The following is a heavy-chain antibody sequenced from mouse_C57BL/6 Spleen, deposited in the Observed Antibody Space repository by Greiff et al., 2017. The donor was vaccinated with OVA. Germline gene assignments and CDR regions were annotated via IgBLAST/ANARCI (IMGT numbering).Heavy chain of an antibody. J-gene: IGHJ3*01. CDR3: ARSGSGLWFAY. CDR1: GYSFTSYY. Sequence: VQLQESGPELVKPGASVKISCKASGYSFTSYYIHWVKQRPGQGLEWIGWIYPGSGNTKYNEKFKGKATLTADTSSSTAYMQLSSLTSEDSAVYYCARSGSGLWFAYWGQGTLVTVSA. V-gene: IGHV1-66*01. CDR2: IYPGSGNT. D-gene: IGHD3-1*01.